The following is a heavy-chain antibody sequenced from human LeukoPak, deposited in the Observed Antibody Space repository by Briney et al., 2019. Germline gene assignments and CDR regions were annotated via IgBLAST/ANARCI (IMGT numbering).Heavy chain of an antibody. CDR2: IYYSGST. CDR1: GGSISSSSYY. V-gene: IGHV4-39*07. CDR3: ARDSLGATPYNWFDP. D-gene: IGHD1-26*01. J-gene: IGHJ5*02. Sequence: SETLSLTCTVSGGSISSSSYYWGWIRQPPGKGLEWIGSIYYSGSTYYNPSLKSRVTISVDTSKNQFSLKLSSVTAADTAVYYCARDSLGATPYNWFDPRGQGTLVTVSS.